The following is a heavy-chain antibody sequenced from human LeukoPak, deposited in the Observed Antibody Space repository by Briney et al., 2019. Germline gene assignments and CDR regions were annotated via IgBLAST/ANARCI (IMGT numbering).Heavy chain of an antibody. Sequence: PSETLSLTCAVYGGSFSGYYWSWIRQPPGKGLEWIGEINHSGSTNYNPSLKSRVTISVDTSKNQFSLKLSSVTAADTAVYYCAREYGGFDYWGQGTLVTVSS. J-gene: IGHJ4*02. CDR3: AREYGGFDY. CDR1: GGSFSGYY. V-gene: IGHV4-34*01. D-gene: IGHD4-23*01. CDR2: INHSGST.